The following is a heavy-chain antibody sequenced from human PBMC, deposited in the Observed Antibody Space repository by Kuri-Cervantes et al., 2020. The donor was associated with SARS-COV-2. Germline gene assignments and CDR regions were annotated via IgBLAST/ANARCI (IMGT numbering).Heavy chain of an antibody. J-gene: IGHJ5*02. V-gene: IGHV1-2*02. CDR1: GFTFSSHP. Sequence: GESLKISCAASGFTFSSHPMHWVRQAPGKGLEWVGWINPNSGGTNYAQKFQGRVTMTRDTSISTAYMELSRLRSDDTAVYYCAGQLWFGEPHFDPWGQGTLVTVSS. CDR2: INPNSGGT. D-gene: IGHD3-10*01. CDR3: AGQLWFGEPHFDP.